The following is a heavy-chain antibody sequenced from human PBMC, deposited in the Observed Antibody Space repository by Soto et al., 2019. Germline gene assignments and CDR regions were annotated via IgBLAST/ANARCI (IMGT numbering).Heavy chain of an antibody. J-gene: IGHJ5*02. V-gene: IGHV4-31*03. D-gene: IGHD2-21*01. CDR1: GGSISSGGYY. Sequence: SETLSLTCTVSGGSISSGGYYWSWIRQHPGKGLEWIGYIYYSGSTYYNPSLKSRVTISVDTSKNQFSLKLSSVTAADTAVYYCARYVVVIAIPWFDPWGQGTLVTVSS. CDR2: IYYSGST. CDR3: ARYVVVIAIPWFDP.